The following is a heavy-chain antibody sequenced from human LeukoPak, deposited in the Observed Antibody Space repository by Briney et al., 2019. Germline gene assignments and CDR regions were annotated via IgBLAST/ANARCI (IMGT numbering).Heavy chain of an antibody. D-gene: IGHD4-17*01. J-gene: IGHJ4*02. CDR1: GFTFKSTF. CDR2: ISSSGSYI. V-gene: IGHV3-21*01. Sequence: GGSLRLSCAVSGFTFKSTFMNWVRQAPGKRLEWVSSISSSGSYIHYADSVKGRFTVSRDNDNDTLYLHMTGLSAEDSATYYCTRDYGARDDWGQGTLVTVSS. CDR3: TRDYGARDD.